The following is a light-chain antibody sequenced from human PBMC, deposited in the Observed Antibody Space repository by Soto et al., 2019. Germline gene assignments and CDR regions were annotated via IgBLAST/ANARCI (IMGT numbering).Light chain of an antibody. CDR2: EVS. CDR3: SSQTGSATMV. V-gene: IGLV2-14*01. Sequence: QSALTQPASVSGSPGQSITISCTGTSSDVGAYNFVSWYQQFPGKAPKLMIYEVSNRPSGVSDRFSGSKSGNTASLLISGLQAEDEAYYYCSSQTGSATMVFCGGTELTVL. J-gene: IGLJ2*01. CDR1: SSDVGAYNF.